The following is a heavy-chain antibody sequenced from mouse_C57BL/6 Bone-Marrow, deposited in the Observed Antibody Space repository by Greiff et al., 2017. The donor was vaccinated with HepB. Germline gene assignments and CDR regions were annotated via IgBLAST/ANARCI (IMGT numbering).Heavy chain of an antibody. Sequence: QVQLKQPGAELVRPGTSVKLSCKASGYTFTSYWMHWVKQRPGQGLEWIGVIDPSDSYTNYNQKFKGKATLTVDTSSSTAYMQLSSLTSEDSAVYYCASSNWDEVAYWGQGTLVTVSA. CDR1: GYTFTSYW. D-gene: IGHD4-1*01. CDR2: IDPSDSYT. J-gene: IGHJ3*01. V-gene: IGHV1-59*01. CDR3: ASSNWDEVAY.